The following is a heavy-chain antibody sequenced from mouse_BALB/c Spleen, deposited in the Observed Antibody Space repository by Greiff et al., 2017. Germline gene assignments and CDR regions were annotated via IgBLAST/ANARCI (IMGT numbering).Heavy chain of an antibody. V-gene: IGHV5-6-5*01. J-gene: IGHJ3*01. D-gene: IGHD2-2*01. Sequence: EVQGVESGGGLVKPGGSLKLSCAASGFTFSSYAMSWVRQTPEKRLEWVASISSGGSTYYPDSVKGRFTISRDNARNILYLQMSSLRSEDTAMYYCAREEYYGYDVRFAYWGQGTLVTVSA. CDR2: ISSGGST. CDR3: AREEYYGYDVRFAY. CDR1: GFTFSSYA.